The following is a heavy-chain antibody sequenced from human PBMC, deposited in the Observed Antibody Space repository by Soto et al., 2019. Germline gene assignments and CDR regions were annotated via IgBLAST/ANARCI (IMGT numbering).Heavy chain of an antibody. V-gene: IGHV1-69*13. J-gene: IGHJ5*02. CDR2: IIPIFGTA. CDR3: ARSVQGGGWFDP. Sequence: SVKVSCKASGGTFSSYAISWVRQAPGQGLEWMGGIIPIFGTANYAQKFQGRVTITADESTSTAYMELSSLRSEDTAVYYCARSVQGGGWFDPWGQGTLVTVSS. D-gene: IGHD2-15*01. CDR1: GGTFSSYA.